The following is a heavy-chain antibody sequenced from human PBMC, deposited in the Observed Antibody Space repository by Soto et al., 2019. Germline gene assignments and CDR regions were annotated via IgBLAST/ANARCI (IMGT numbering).Heavy chain of an antibody. CDR2: FYHSGGT. J-gene: IGHJ5*02. CDR3: ARTMTTSGWFDP. V-gene: IGHV4-30-2*01. Sequence: SETLSLTCAVSGGPITSGGYSWSWIRQPPGKGLEWIGYFYHSGGTYYNPSLKSRVTLSIDRTKKQFSLKLKSVTAADTAVYFCARTMTTSGWFDPWGQGTLVTVSS. D-gene: IGHD4-17*01. CDR1: GGPITSGGYS.